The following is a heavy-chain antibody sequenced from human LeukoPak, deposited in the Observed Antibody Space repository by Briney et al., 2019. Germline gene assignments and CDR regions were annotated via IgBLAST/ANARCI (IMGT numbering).Heavy chain of an antibody. V-gene: IGHV1-69*04. J-gene: IGHJ3*02. Sequence: SVKVSCKASGGTFSSYAISWVRQAPGQGLEWMGRIIPILGIANYAQKFQGRVTITADKSTSTAYMELSSLRSEDTAVYYCAREPAPYSSSWYDAFDIWGQGTMVTVSS. CDR2: IIPILGIA. CDR1: GGTFSSYA. D-gene: IGHD6-13*01. CDR3: AREPAPYSSSWYDAFDI.